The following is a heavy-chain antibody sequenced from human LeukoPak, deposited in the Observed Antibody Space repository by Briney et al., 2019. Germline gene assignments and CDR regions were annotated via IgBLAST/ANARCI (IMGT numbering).Heavy chain of an antibody. V-gene: IGHV1-46*01. CDR2: INPSGGST. CDR3: ARNRIAAAGNEYLEY. Sequence: ASVKVSCKASGYTFTSYYMHWVRQAPGQGLEWMGIINPSGGSTSYAQKFQGRVTMTRDTSTSTVYMELSSLRSEDTAVYYCARNRIAAAGNEYLEYWGQGTLVTVSS. J-gene: IGHJ4*02. CDR1: GYTFTSYY. D-gene: IGHD6-13*01.